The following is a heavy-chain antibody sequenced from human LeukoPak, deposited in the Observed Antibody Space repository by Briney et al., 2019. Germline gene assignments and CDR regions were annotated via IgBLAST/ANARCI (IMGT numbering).Heavy chain of an antibody. CDR2: IIPIFGTA. Sequence: ASVKVSCKASGGTFSSYAISWVRQAPGQGLEWMGGIIPIFGTANYAQKFQGRVTITADESTSTAYMKLSSLRSEDTAVYYCARDPRGSGSYYAFDYWGQGTLVTVSS. CDR1: GGTFSSYA. CDR3: ARDPRGSGSYYAFDY. J-gene: IGHJ4*02. V-gene: IGHV1-69*13. D-gene: IGHD3-10*01.